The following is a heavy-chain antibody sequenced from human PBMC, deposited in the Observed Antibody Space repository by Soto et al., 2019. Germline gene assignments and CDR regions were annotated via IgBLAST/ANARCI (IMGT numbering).Heavy chain of an antibody. V-gene: IGHV3-23*01. CDR1: RFIFSDYA. CDR2: ISGSGDGI. J-gene: IGHJ4*02. CDR3: AKKCRGSCPFDY. Sequence: GGSLRLSCEASRFIFSDYAMTWVRQAPGKGLEWVSSISGSGDGIAYADSVKGRFTISTDSSKNTLYLQMNNLRADDTAVYFCAKKCRGSCPFDYWGQGTLVTVSS. D-gene: IGHD1-26*01.